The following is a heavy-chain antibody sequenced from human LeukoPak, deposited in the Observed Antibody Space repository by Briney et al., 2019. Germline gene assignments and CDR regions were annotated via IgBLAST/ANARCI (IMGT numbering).Heavy chain of an antibody. Sequence: SVKVSCKASGGTFISYVISWVRQAPGQGLEWMGGAIPFLGTANYAQKFQDRITITAEKSTTTTYMELRSLRSDVTAIYYCSIMGTGPLWGQGTQNTVPS. V-gene: IGHV1-69*10. D-gene: IGHD1-20*01. CDR3: SIMGTGPL. CDR1: GGTFISYV. CDR2: AIPFLGTA. J-gene: IGHJ4*02.